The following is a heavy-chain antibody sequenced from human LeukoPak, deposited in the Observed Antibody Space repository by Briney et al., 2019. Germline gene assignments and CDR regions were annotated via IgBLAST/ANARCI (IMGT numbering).Heavy chain of an antibody. CDR2: IRSKAYGGTT. D-gene: IGHD3-9*01. Sequence: GGSLRLSCTASGFTFGDYAMSWVRQAPGKGLEWVGFIRSKAYGGTTEYAASVKGRFTISRDDSKSIAYLQMNSLKTEDTAVYYCTRRYFDTPLYWGQGTLVTVSS. V-gene: IGHV3-49*04. J-gene: IGHJ4*02. CDR1: GFTFGDYA. CDR3: TRRYFDTPLY.